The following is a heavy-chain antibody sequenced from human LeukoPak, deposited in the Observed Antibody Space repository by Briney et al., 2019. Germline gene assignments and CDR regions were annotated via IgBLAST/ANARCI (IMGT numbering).Heavy chain of an antibody. CDR2: IYSGGPT. CDR3: ARSQARGLVRKAFGI. J-gene: IGHJ3*02. CDR1: GFTVSLYY. D-gene: IGHD6-19*01. Sequence: GGSLRLSCAASGFTVSLYYMTWVRQAPGKGLEWVSVIYSGGPTYYADSVKGRFTISRDNSKNTLYLQMNSLRAEDTAVYYCARSQARGLVRKAFGIWGQGTMVTVSS. V-gene: IGHV3-53*01.